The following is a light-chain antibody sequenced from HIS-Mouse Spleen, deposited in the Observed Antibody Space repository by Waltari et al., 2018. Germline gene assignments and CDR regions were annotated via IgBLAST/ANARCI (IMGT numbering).Light chain of an antibody. J-gene: IGLJ1*01. CDR3: SSYAGSNNLV. Sequence: QSALTQPPSASGSPGQSVTISCTGTSSDVGGYNYVSWYQQHPGKAPKLMVYEVSKRPSGGPDRFSGSKSGNTASRTVSGLQAEDEADYYCSSYAGSNNLVFGTGTKVTVL. CDR1: SSDVGGYNY. CDR2: EVS. V-gene: IGLV2-8*01.